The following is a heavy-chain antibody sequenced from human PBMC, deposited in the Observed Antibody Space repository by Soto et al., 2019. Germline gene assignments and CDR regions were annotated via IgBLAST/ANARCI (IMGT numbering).Heavy chain of an antibody. D-gene: IGHD3-3*01. V-gene: IGHV1-2*04. Sequence: ASVKVSCKASGYTFTGYYMHWVRQAPGQGLEWMGWINPNSGGTNYAQKFQGWVTMTRDTSISTAYMELSRLRSDDTAVYYCATANYDFWSGSPPYRMDVRGQGTTGTVSS. CDR3: ATANYDFWSGSPPYRMDV. CDR1: GYTFTGYY. J-gene: IGHJ6*02. CDR2: INPNSGGT.